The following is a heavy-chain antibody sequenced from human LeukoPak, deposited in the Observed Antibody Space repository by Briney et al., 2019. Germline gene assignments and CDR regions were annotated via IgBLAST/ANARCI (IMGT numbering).Heavy chain of an antibody. CDR1: GGSISSYY. Sequence: SETLSLTCTVSGGSISSYYWSWIRQSPGKGLEWIGYIYYSGNTNYNPSLKSRVTMSVDTAKNQFSLKLSSVTAADTAVYYCARHRCSSSTCYDAFDIWGQGTMVTVSS. CDR2: IYYSGNT. J-gene: IGHJ3*02. D-gene: IGHD2-2*01. CDR3: ARHRCSSSTCYDAFDI. V-gene: IGHV4-59*08.